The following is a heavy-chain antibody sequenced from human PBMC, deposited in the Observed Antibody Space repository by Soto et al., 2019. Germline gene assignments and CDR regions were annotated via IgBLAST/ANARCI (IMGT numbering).Heavy chain of an antibody. V-gene: IGHV3-23*01. D-gene: IGHD6-19*01. CDR3: AKADGEQWLIHHLDN. CDR2: ISCCGGST. J-gene: IGHJ4*02. Sequence: GGSLRLSCEASGFNFKKFAMGWVRQAPGEGLEWVSGISCCGGSTFYADSVKGRFSLARDDSKNTLSLQLNSLRVEDTAHYYCAKADGEQWLIHHLDNWGPGTQVTVFS. CDR1: GFNFKKFA.